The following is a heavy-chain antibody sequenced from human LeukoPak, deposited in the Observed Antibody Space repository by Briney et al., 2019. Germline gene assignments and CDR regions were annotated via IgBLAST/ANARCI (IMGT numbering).Heavy chain of an antibody. CDR2: IYHSGIT. CDR1: GGSISSSNW. J-gene: IGHJ4*02. D-gene: IGHD3-16*01. CDR3: ARRSYDYVWGSYEYYFDY. V-gene: IGHV4-4*02. Sequence: SGTLSLICAVSGGSISSSNWWSWVRQPPGKGLEWIGDIYHSGITNYNPSLKSRVTISIDKSKNHFFLKLSSVTAADTAVYYCARRSYDYVWGSYEYYFDYWGQGTLVTVSS.